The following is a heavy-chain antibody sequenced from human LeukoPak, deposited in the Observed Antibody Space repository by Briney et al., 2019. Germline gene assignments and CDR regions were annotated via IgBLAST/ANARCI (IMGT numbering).Heavy chain of an antibody. J-gene: IGHJ3*02. CDR2: MNPNSGNT. CDR3: AREYGSSGAFDI. D-gene: IGHD3-10*01. Sequence: ASVKVSCKASGYTFTSYDINWVRQATGQGLEWMGWMNPNSGNTGYAQKFQGRVTITRNTSISTAYMELSSLRSEDTAVYYCAREYGSSGAFDIWGQGTMVTVSS. CDR1: GYTFTSYD. V-gene: IGHV1-8*03.